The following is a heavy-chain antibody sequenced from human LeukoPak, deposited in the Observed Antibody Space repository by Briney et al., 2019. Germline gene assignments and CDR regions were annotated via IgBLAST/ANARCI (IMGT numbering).Heavy chain of an antibody. CDR2: INPNSGGT. CDR1: GYTFTGYY. J-gene: IGHJ5*02. V-gene: IGHV1-2*06. Sequence: ASVKVSCKASGYTFTGYYMHWVRQAPGQGLEWMGRINPNSGGTNYAQKFQGRVTMTRDTSISTAYMELSRLRSDDTAVYYCALGVGYYDSSGYTAYNWFDPRGQGTLVTVSS. CDR3: ALGVGYYDSSGYTAYNWFDP. D-gene: IGHD3-22*01.